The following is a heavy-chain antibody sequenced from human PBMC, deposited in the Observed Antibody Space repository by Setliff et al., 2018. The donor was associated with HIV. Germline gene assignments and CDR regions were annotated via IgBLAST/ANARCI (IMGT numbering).Heavy chain of an antibody. CDR1: GGTFSSYG. Sequence: GASVKVSCKASGGTFSSYGISWVRQAPGQGLEWMGQIISILDITSYAQKLQGRVSITADESTSTFYMELSDLTSADTAVYYCTGPRGDEAFDIWGQGTKVTVSS. V-gene: IGHV1-69*10. CDR3: TGPRGDEAFDI. CDR2: IISILDIT. D-gene: IGHD3-10*01. J-gene: IGHJ3*02.